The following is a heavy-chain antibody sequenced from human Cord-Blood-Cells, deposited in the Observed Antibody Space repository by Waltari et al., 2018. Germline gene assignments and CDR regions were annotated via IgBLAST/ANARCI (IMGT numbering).Heavy chain of an antibody. J-gene: IGHJ4*02. CDR2: ISPNFGTA. CDR3: AGGRPSPGDYFDY. V-gene: IGHV1-69*01. Sequence: QVQLVQSGAEVKKPGSSVKVSCKAFGGTFSSYAISWVSEAPGQGLEWLGGISPNFGTANYAQKCQGRVTMTADEATSTAYMELSSLRSEDTAVYYCAGGRPSPGDYFDYWGQGTLVTVSS. CDR1: GGTFSSYA. D-gene: IGHD3-16*01.